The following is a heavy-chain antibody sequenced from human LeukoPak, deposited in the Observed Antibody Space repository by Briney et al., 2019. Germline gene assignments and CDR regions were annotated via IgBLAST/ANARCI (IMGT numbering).Heavy chain of an antibody. CDR1: GGSISSGGYY. CDR3: ARGLIAAGNWFDS. J-gene: IGHJ5*01. CDR2: IYYSGST. D-gene: IGHD2-15*01. V-gene: IGHV4-30-4*08. Sequence: SETLSLTCTVSGGSISSGGYYWSWIRQHPGKGLEWIGYIYYSGSTYYNPSLKSRVTIPVDTSKNQFSLRLSSVTAANTAVYYCARGLIAAGNWFDSWGQGTLVTVSS.